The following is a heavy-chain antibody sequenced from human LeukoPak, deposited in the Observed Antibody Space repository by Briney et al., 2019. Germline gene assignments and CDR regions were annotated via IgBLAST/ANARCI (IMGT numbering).Heavy chain of an antibody. CDR1: GGSFSGYY. D-gene: IGHD3-10*01. CDR2: INHSGST. Sequence: SETLSLTCAVYGGSFSGYYWSWTRQPPGKGLEWIGEINHSGSTNYNPSPKSRVTISVDTSKNQFSLKLSSATAADTAVYYCARGKYYGSGSSTFDYWGQGTLVTVSS. CDR3: ARGKYYGSGSSTFDY. V-gene: IGHV4-34*01. J-gene: IGHJ4*02.